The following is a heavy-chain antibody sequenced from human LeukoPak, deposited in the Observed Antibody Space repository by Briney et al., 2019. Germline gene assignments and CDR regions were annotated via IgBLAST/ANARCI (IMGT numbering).Heavy chain of an antibody. CDR3: ANTMYSSGWSPFDH. CDR2: IRYDGNNK. V-gene: IGHV3-30*02. D-gene: IGHD6-19*01. Sequence: PGGSLRLSCAASTFTFSSYGIHWVRQAPGKGLEWVAFIRYDGNNKYYADSVKGRFTISRDNSKNTLYLQMSSLRVEDTAVYYCANTMYSSGWSPFDHWGQGTLVTVSS. J-gene: IGHJ4*02. CDR1: TFTFSSYG.